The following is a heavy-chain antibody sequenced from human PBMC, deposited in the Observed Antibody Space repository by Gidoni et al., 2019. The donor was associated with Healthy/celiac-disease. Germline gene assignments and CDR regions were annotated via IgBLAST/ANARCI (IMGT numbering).Heavy chain of an antibody. Sequence: EVQLVESGGGLIQPGGSLRLSCAASGFTVSSNYMSWVRQAPGKGLEWVSVIYSGGSTYYADSVKGRFTISRDNSKNTLYLQMNSLRAEDTAVYYCARGSRQWPSAFDYWGQGTLVTVSS. D-gene: IGHD6-19*01. CDR3: ARGSRQWPSAFDY. CDR2: IYSGGST. V-gene: IGHV3-53*01. J-gene: IGHJ4*02. CDR1: GFTVSSNY.